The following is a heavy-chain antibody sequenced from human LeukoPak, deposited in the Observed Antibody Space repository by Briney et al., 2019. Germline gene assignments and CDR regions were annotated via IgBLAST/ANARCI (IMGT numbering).Heavy chain of an antibody. CDR3: ARLDYDYVWGSYLV. CDR2: IDPSDSYT. Sequence: GGSLQISCKGSGSLFTSYWISWVRQLPGKGLEGRGRIDPSDSYTNYSPSFQGHVTISADNSISTAYLQWSSLKASDTAMYYCARLDYDYVWGSYLVWGQGTLVTVSS. J-gene: IGHJ4*02. CDR1: GSLFTSYW. D-gene: IGHD3-16*02. V-gene: IGHV5-10-1*01.